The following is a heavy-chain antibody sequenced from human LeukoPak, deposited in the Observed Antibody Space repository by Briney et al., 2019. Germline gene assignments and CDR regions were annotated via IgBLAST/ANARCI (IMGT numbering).Heavy chain of an antibody. D-gene: IGHD3-22*01. CDR2: ISGDGGST. Sequence: GGSLRLSCAAAGCTFDDYAMHWVRQAPGKGLEWVSLISGDGGSTYYADSVKGRFTISRDNSKNSLYLQMNSLRTEDTALYYCAKDVVPTYYYDSSGYPGDYWGQGTLVTVSS. J-gene: IGHJ4*02. V-gene: IGHV3-43*02. CDR3: AKDVVPTYYYDSSGYPGDY. CDR1: GCTFDDYA.